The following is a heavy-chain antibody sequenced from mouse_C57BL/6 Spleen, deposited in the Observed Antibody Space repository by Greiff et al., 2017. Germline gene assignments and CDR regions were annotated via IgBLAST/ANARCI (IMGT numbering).Heavy chain of an antibody. CDR3: ARYDYGSSYAPCAMDY. Sequence: EVKLVESGGGLVQPGGSLSLSCAASGFTFTDYYMSWVRQPPGKALEWLGFIRNKANGYTTEYSASVKGRFTISRDNSQSILYLQMNALRAEDSATYYCARYDYGSSYAPCAMDYWGQGTSVTVSS. V-gene: IGHV7-3*01. CDR1: GFTFTDYY. D-gene: IGHD1-1*01. J-gene: IGHJ4*01. CDR2: IRNKANGYTT.